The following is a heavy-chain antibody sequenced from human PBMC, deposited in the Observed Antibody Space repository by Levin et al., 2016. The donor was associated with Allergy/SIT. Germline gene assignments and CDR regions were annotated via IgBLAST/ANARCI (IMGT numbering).Heavy chain of an antibody. J-gene: IGHJ4*02. CDR3: AKVAETYDY. CDR2: ISSSSSTI. Sequence: GESLKISCAASGFTFSTYSMKWVRQAPGKGLEWVSYISSSSSTIYYADSVKGRFTISRDNAKNSLYLQMNSLRAEDTAVYYCAKVAETYDYWGQGTLVTVSS. D-gene: IGHD1-14*01. V-gene: IGHV3-48*01. CDR1: GFTFSTYS.